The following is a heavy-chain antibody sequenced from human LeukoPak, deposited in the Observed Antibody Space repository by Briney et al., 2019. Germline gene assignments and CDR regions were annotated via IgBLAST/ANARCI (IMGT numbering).Heavy chain of an antibody. CDR1: GGSISSYY. D-gene: IGHD6-13*01. V-gene: IGHV4-4*07. CDR2: IYTSGST. CDR3: ASYSSSHYYFDY. Sequence: SETLSLTCTVSGGSISSYYWSWIRQPAGKGLEWIGRIYTSGSTNCNPSLKSRVTMSVDTSKNQFSLKLSSVTAADTAVYYCASYSSSHYYFDYWGQGTLVTVSS. J-gene: IGHJ4*02.